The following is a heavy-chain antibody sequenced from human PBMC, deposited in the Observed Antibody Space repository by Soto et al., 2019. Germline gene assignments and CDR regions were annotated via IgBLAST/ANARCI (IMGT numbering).Heavy chain of an antibody. J-gene: IGHJ4*02. V-gene: IGHV3-66*01. CDR1: GFTVSTKY. D-gene: IGHD3-16*01. CDR3: ARDPWAADY. Sequence: ESGGGLVQPGGSLRLSCAASGFTVSTKYMSSVRQAPGKGLEWVSVIYSGGSTFYADSVRGRFTISRDNSKNTVNLQMNSLRAEDTAVYYCARDPWAADYWGQGTLVTVSS. CDR2: IYSGGST.